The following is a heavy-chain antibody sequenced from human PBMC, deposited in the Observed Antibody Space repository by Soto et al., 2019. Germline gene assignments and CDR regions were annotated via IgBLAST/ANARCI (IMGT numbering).Heavy chain of an antibody. CDR2: IYYSGST. CDR3: ARVLGAAAGNYYYYGMDV. V-gene: IGHV4-30-4*01. J-gene: IGHJ6*02. Sequence: SETLSLTCTVSGGSISSGDYYWSWIRQPPGKGLEWIGYIYYSGSTYYNPSLKSRVTISVDTSKNQFSLKLSSVTAADTAVYYCARVLGAAAGNYYYYGMDVWGQGTTVTVSS. CDR1: GGSISSGDYY. D-gene: IGHD6-13*01.